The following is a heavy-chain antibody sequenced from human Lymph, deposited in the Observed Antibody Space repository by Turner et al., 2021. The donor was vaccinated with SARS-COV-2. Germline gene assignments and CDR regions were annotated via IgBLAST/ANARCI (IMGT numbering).Heavy chain of an antibody. V-gene: IGHV3-30*04. CDR3: SRYGSGGYFYYGLDV. Sequence: QVQLVDTGGGVVSPGRSLRLHCEASGFTFSTYAIQWFRQAAGKGLEWVVVISYDGSNKYCADSVKCRVTISRDNSKISLYLQMNSLRAEDTALYYCSRYGSGGYFYYGLDVWGQGTTVTVSS. CDR1: GFTFSTYA. CDR2: ISYDGSNK. J-gene: IGHJ6*02. D-gene: IGHD3-10*01.